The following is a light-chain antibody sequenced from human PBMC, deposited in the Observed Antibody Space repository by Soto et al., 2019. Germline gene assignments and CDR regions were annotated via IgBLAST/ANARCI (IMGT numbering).Light chain of an antibody. CDR2: GAS. Sequence: EILMTQSPASLTVSPGERATLSCRASQSISSNLAWYQQKPGQAPRLLISGASTRATGIPARFSGSGSGTEFTLTISSLQSVDFAVYYCQHYDNWSTFGQGTRLEIK. CDR3: QHYDNWST. J-gene: IGKJ5*01. CDR1: QSISSN. V-gene: IGKV3-15*01.